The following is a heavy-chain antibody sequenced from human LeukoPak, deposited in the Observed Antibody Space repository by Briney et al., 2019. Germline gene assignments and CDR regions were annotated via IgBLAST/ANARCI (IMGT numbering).Heavy chain of an antibody. V-gene: IGHV3-33*01. D-gene: IGHD3-16*01. CDR1: GFTFSTYG. CDR3: ARAVGPFDY. Sequence: GGSLRLSCAASGFTFSTYGMHWVRQAPGKGLEWVAVIWFDGSNKYYSGSVKGRFTISRDNSKSTLYLQMNSLRAEDTAVYYCARAVGPFDYWGQGTLVTVSS. J-gene: IGHJ4*02. CDR2: IWFDGSNK.